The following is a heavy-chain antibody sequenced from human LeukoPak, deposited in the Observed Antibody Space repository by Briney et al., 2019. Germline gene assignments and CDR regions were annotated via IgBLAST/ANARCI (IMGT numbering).Heavy chain of an antibody. V-gene: IGHV3-21*01. D-gene: IGHD4/OR15-4a*01. Sequence: GWSLRLSCAASGFTFSSYNMNWVRQAPGKGLEWVSSISSGSSYIYYADSVKGRFTISRDNAKNSLYLQMNSLRAEDTALYYCARYGGNAFDVWGQGTMVTVSS. CDR1: GFTFSSYN. CDR2: ISSGSSYI. J-gene: IGHJ3*01. CDR3: ARYGGNAFDV.